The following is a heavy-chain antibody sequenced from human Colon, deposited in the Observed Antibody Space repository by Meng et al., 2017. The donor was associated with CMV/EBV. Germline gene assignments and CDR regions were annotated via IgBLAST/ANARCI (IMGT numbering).Heavy chain of an antibody. J-gene: IGHJ4*02. V-gene: IGHV3-7*01. CDR3: AREDYHFGSGSLFDY. CDR1: GFTFNGHW. CDR2: IKYDGSEK. Sequence: GGSLRLSCAASGFTFNGHWMSWVRQAPGKGLEWVANIKYDGSEKYYGDSVRGRFTISRDNAENSLLLQIDSLRADDTAVYYCAREDYHFGSGSLFDYWGQGALVTVSS. D-gene: IGHD3-10*01.